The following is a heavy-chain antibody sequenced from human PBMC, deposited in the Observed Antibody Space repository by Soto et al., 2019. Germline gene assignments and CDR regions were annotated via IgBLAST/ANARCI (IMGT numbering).Heavy chain of an antibody. CDR2: IIPILGIA. J-gene: IGHJ6*02. Sequence: QVQLVQSGAEVKKPGSSVKVSCKASGGTFSSYTISWVRQAPGQGLEWMGRIIPILGIANYAQKFQGRVTITAHKSTSTAYMELTSLRSEDTAVYYCARDPGNIVVGGGMDVWGQGTTVTVSS. V-gene: IGHV1-69*08. CDR1: GGTFSSYT. CDR3: ARDPGNIVVGGGMDV. D-gene: IGHD2-2*01.